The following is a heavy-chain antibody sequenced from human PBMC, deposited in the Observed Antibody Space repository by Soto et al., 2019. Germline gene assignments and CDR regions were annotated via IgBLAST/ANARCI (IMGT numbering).Heavy chain of an antibody. J-gene: IGHJ4*02. CDR1: GFTFSSYA. CDR3: ARAWGAPDY. V-gene: IGHV3-30-3*01. Sequence: QVQLVESGGGVVQPGRSLRLSCAASGFTFSSYAMHWVRQAPGKGLEWVAVISYDGSNKYYADSVKGRFTISRDNSKNTPYLQMNSLRAEDTAVYYCARAWGAPDYWGQGTLVTVSS. CDR2: ISYDGSNK. D-gene: IGHD3-16*01.